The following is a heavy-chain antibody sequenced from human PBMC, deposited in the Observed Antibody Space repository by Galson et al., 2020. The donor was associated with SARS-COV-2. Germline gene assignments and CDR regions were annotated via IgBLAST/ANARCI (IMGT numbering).Heavy chain of an antibody. J-gene: IGHJ6*02. CDR1: GGPISSSSYY. Sequence: ASETLSLTCTVSGGPISSSSYYWGWIRQPPGKGLEWIGSIYYSGSTYYNPSLKSRVTIPVDTSKNQFSLKLSSVTAADTAVYYCARDAILRYFDVDYYYYGMDVWGQGTTVTVSS. CDR2: IYYSGST. D-gene: IGHD3-9*01. CDR3: ARDAILRYFDVDYYYYGMDV. V-gene: IGHV4-39*07.